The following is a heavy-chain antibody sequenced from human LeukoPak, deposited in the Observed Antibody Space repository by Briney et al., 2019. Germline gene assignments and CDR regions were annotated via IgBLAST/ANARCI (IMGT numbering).Heavy chain of an antibody. Sequence: GGSLRLSCAASGFTFSSYAMSWVRQAPGEGLEWVSAISGSSGSTYYADSVKGRFTISRDNAKNSLFLQMSSLRGEDTALYYCATEHWGPNSWGQGTLVTASS. CDR2: ISGSSGST. V-gene: IGHV3-23*01. J-gene: IGHJ4*02. D-gene: IGHD3-16*01. CDR1: GFTFSSYA. CDR3: ATEHWGPNS.